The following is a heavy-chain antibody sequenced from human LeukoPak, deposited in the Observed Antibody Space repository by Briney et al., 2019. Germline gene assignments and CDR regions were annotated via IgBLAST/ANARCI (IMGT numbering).Heavy chain of an antibody. D-gene: IGHD6-19*01. Sequence: WVAFVWYNGNDKYYADSVKGRFTISRDNSKNTVDLQMDSLRAEDTAVYYCAKAGSGWYAPYWGQGTLVTVS. CDR2: VWYNGNDK. CDR3: AKAGSGWYAPY. J-gene: IGHJ4*02. V-gene: IGHV3-30*02.